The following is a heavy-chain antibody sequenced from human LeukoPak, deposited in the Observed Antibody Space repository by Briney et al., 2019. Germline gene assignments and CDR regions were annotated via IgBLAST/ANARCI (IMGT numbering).Heavy chain of an antibody. J-gene: IGHJ5*02. CDR2: ISGSGGGT. Sequence: GGTLRLSCAASGFTFSSYGMSWVRQAPGKGLEWVSAISGSGGGTYSADSVKGRFTISRDNAKNSLYLQMNSLRAEDTAVYYCARVTVVTFNWFDPWGQGTLVTVSS. D-gene: IGHD4-23*01. CDR1: GFTFSSYG. V-gene: IGHV3-23*01. CDR3: ARVTVVTFNWFDP.